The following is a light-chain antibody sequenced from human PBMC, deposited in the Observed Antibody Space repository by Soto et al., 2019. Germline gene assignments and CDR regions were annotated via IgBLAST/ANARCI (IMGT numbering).Light chain of an antibody. J-gene: IGKJ3*01. Sequence: EIVMTQSPATLSVSPGERATLSCRASQSVSSNLAWYQQKPGQAPRLLIYGASTRATGIPARFSGSVSGTEFTLTISSLQSEAFAVYYCQQYNNWPPFTFGPGTKVDIK. CDR3: QQYNNWPPFT. V-gene: IGKV3-15*01. CDR1: QSVSSN. CDR2: GAS.